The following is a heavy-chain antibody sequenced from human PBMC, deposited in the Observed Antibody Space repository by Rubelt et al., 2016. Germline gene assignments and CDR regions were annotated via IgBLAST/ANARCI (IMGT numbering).Heavy chain of an antibody. CDR1: GYSLSTSGVG. CDR3: AHFDSPGIAAPS. CDR2: IYRDDDK. V-gene: IGHV2-5*02. D-gene: IGHD6-13*01. Sequence: QITLKESSPTLVKPTQTLTLTCTFSGYSLSTSGVGVGWIRQPPGKALEWLALIYRDDDKRYRTSLQSRLTITKGTSQNQVFLTMTNMDPGDTATYYGAHFDSPGIAAPSWGQGTPVTVSS. J-gene: IGHJ5*02.